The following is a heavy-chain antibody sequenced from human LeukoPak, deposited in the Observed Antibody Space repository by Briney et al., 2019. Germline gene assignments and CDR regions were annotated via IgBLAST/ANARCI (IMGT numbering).Heavy chain of an antibody. D-gene: IGHD3-10*01. CDR3: ARALPAFYGSGSYSGRPYYYYYYGMDV. J-gene: IGHJ6*02. CDR2: FDPEDGET. Sequence: ASVKVSCKVSGYTLTELSMHWVRQAPGKGLEWMGGFDPEDGETIYAQKFQGRVTMTRDTSTSTVYMELSSLRSEDTAVYYCARALPAFYGSGSYSGRPYYYYYYGMDVWGQGTTVTVSS. V-gene: IGHV1-24*01. CDR1: GYTLTELS.